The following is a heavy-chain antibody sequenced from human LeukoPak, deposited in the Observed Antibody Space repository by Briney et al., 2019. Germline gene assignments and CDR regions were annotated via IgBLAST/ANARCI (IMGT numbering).Heavy chain of an antibody. CDR3: AAWGVDYGGNFDYSDY. CDR1: RGSIMTTHW. CDR2: IYHTGTT. D-gene: IGHD4-23*01. V-gene: IGHV4-4*02. Sequence: SETLSLTCTLSRGSIMTTHWWSWVRQPPGKGLEWIGEIYHTGTTNYSPSLKSRLTISVDQSRNQFSLRLSSVTAADTATYYCAAWGVDYGGNFDYSDYWGQGTLVTVSS. J-gene: IGHJ4*02.